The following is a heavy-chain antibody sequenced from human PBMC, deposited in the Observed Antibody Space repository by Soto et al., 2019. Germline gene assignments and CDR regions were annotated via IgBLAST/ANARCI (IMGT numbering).Heavy chain of an antibody. CDR2: ISYSGNT. Sequence: SETQSLTCAVSGGSVSSDGYYWSWIRQPPGKGLEWIGYISYSGNTNYNPSLNSRVTISVDTSRNQFSLKLSSVTAADTAMYYCARDGEYCSSTRCYWNFDYWGQGSLVTVSS. CDR3: ARDGEYCSSTRCYWNFDY. V-gene: IGHV4-61*08. J-gene: IGHJ4*02. CDR1: GGSVSSDGYY. D-gene: IGHD2-2*01.